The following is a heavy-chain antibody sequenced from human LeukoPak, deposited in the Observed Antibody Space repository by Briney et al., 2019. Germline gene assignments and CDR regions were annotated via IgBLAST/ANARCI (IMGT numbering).Heavy chain of an antibody. J-gene: IGHJ4*02. V-gene: IGHV4-59*01. CDR2: IYYTGST. CDR3: ARGSSSWSPDFDY. CDR1: GGSISSYY. Sequence: SETLSLTCTVSGGSISSYYWSRIRQPPGKGLEWIAYIYYTGSTNYNPSLKSRVTISVDTSKNQFSLKLSSVTAADTAVYYCARGSSSWSPDFDYWGQGTLVTVPS. D-gene: IGHD6-13*01.